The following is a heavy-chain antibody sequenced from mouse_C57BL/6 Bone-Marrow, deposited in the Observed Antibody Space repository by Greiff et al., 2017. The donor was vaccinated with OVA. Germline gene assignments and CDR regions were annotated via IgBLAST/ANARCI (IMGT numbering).Heavy chain of an antibody. Sequence: EVQLQQSGPVLVKPGASVKMSCKASGYTFTDYYMNWVKQSHGKSLEWIGVINPYNGGTSYNQKFKGKATLTVDKSSSTAYMELNSLTSEDSAVYYCARGAITTVVANFDYWGQGTTLTVSS. CDR1: GYTFTDYY. V-gene: IGHV1-19*01. J-gene: IGHJ2*01. D-gene: IGHD1-1*01. CDR3: ARGAITTVVANFDY. CDR2: INPYNGGT.